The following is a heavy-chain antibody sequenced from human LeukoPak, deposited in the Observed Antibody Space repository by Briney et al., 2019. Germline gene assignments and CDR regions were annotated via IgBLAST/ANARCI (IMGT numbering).Heavy chain of an antibody. Sequence: GGSLRLSCAASGFTFSSYSMNWVRQAPGKGLEWVSSISTSSSHIYYADSVKGRFTISRDNAKNSLYLQMNSLRAEDTAVYYCARGHPGDLYGMDVWGQGTTVTVSS. CDR3: ARGHPGDLYGMDV. V-gene: IGHV3-21*01. CDR1: GFTFSSYS. J-gene: IGHJ6*02. CDR2: ISTSSSHI.